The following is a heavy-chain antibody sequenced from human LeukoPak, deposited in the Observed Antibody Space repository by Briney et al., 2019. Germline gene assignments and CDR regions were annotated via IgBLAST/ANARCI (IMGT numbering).Heavy chain of an antibody. Sequence: GGSLGLSCAASGFTFSSSAMNWVRQAPGKGLEWVSSINNVGSHIYYADSVKGRFTISRDNAKNSLYLQMNSLRAEDTAVYYCARACDYYYNGSGLCYWGRGTLFPVSP. CDR2: INNVGSHI. D-gene: IGHD3-22*01. V-gene: IGHV3-21*01. CDR3: ARACDYYYNGSGLCY. J-gene: IGHJ4*02. CDR1: GFTFSSSA.